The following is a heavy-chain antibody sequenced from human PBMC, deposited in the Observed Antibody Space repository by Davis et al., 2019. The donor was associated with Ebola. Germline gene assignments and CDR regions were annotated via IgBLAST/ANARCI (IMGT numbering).Heavy chain of an antibody. V-gene: IGHV4-59*01. D-gene: IGHD3-3*01. CDR2: IYYSGST. J-gene: IGHJ4*02. CDR3: ARDVRYFDY. Sequence: MPSETLSLTCTVSGGSISSYYWSWIRQPPGKGLEWIGYIYYSGSTNYNPFLKSRVTISVDTSKNQFSLKLSSVTAADTAVYYCARDVRYFDYWGQGTLVTVSS. CDR1: GGSISSYY.